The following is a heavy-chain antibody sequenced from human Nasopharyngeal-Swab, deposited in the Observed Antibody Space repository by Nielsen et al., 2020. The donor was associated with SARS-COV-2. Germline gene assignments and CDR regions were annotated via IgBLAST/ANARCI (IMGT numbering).Heavy chain of an antibody. CDR3: ASTPLDSSGYYYAFHY. CDR1: GFTFSRYT. D-gene: IGHD3-22*01. V-gene: IGHV3-30-3*01. Sequence: GGSLKISCAASGFTFSRYTMHWVRQAPGKGLEWVAVISYDGSNKYYADSVKGRFTISRDISKNTLYLQMNSLRAEGTAVFYCASTPLDSSGYYYAFHYWGRGTLVTVSS. J-gene: IGHJ4*02. CDR2: ISYDGSNK.